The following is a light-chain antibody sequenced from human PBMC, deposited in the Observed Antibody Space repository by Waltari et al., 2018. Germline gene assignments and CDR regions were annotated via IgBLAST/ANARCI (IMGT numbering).Light chain of an antibody. CDR3: SSYAGGGTGV. J-gene: IGLJ3*02. CDR1: NNDVGSSDL. Sequence: QSALTQPASVSGSPGQSITISCTGTNNDVGSSDLVSWYQQHPGKAPNPVIYGGTKRPSGVSHRFSGSKSGNTASLTISGLQAEDEADYYCSSYAGGGTGVFGGGTKLTVL. CDR2: GGT. V-gene: IGLV2-23*01.